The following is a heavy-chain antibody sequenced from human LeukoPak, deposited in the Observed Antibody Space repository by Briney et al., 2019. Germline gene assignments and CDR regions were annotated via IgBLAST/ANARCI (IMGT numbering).Heavy chain of an antibody. D-gene: IGHD3-16*02. Sequence: PGGSLRLSCAASGFTFSDYYMSWIRQAPGKGLEWVSYISSSGSTIYYADSVKGRFTISRDNTKNSLYLQMNSLRAEDTAVYYCARVVITFGGVIDRFDYWGQGTLVTVSS. CDR1: GFTFSDYY. V-gene: IGHV3-11*01. J-gene: IGHJ4*02. CDR3: ARVVITFGGVIDRFDY. CDR2: ISSSGSTI.